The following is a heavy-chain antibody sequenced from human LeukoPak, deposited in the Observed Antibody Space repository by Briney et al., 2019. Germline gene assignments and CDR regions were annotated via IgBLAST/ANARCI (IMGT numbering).Heavy chain of an antibody. V-gene: IGHV4-34*01. D-gene: IGHD3-22*01. CDR2: INHSGST. Sequence: PSETLSLTCAVYGESFSGHYWSWIRQPPGKGLEWIGEINHSGSTKYNPPLKSRVTISTDTSKNQFSLKLSSVTAADTAVYYCARVSYYDSSGYYSSFLYYFDYWGQGTLVTVSS. J-gene: IGHJ4*02. CDR3: ARVSYYDSSGYYSSFLYYFDY. CDR1: GESFSGHY.